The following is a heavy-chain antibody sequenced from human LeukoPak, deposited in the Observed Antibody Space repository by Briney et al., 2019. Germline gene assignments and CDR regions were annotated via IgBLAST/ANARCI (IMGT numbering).Heavy chain of an antibody. Sequence: PGGSLRLSCAASGFTFSSYGMHWVRQAPGKGLEWVAFIRYDGSNKYYADSVKGRFTISRDNSKNTLYLQMNSLRAEDMAVYYCAEDATTVTTFYFDYWGQGTLVTVSS. CDR2: IRYDGSNK. J-gene: IGHJ4*02. D-gene: IGHD4-17*01. CDR3: AEDATTVTTFYFDY. CDR1: GFTFSSYG. V-gene: IGHV3-30*02.